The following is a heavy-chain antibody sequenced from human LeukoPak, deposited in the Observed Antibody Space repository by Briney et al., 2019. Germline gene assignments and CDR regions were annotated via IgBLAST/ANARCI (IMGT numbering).Heavy chain of an antibody. CDR2: IIPIFGTA. V-gene: IGHV1-69*05. D-gene: IGHD5-18*01. J-gene: IGHJ4*02. CDR3: ATNQDTAIFMFLTH. Sequence: SAKVSCKASGGTFSSYAISWVRQAPGQGLEWMGGIIPIFGTANYAQKFQGRVTITTDESTSTAYMELSSLRSEDTAVYYCATNQDTAIFMFLTHWGQGTLVTVSS. CDR1: GGTFSSYA.